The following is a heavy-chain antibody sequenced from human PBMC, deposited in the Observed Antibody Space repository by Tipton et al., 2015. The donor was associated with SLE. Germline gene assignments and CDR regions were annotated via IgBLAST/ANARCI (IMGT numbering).Heavy chain of an antibody. CDR1: GGSISSSSYY. J-gene: IGHJ4*02. CDR3: ARVGDEAAAALGY. CDR2: IYYSGST. D-gene: IGHD6-13*01. V-gene: IGHV4-39*07. Sequence: TLSLTCTVSGGSISSSSYYWGWIRQPPGKGLEWIGSIYYSGSTYYNPSLKSQVTISVDTSKNQFSLKLSPVTAADTAVYYCARVGDEAAAALGYWGQGTLVTVSS.